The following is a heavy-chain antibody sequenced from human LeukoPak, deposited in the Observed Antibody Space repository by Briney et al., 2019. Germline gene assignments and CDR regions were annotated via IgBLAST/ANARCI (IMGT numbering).Heavy chain of an antibody. J-gene: IGHJ4*02. Sequence: GGSLRLSWAASGFTFDDYAMPWVRQAPGKGLEWVSGISWNSGSIGYADSVKGRFTISRDNAKNSLYLQMNSLRAEDTALYYCAKDITPSAYCGGDCYSPGGYFDYWGQGTLVTVSS. V-gene: IGHV3-9*01. D-gene: IGHD2-21*02. CDR3: AKDITPSAYCGGDCYSPGGYFDY. CDR1: GFTFDDYA. CDR2: ISWNSGSI.